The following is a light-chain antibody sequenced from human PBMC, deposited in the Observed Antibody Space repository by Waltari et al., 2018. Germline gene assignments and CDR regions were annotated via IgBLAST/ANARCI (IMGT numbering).Light chain of an antibody. J-gene: IGLJ2*01. V-gene: IGLV2-14*01. Sequence: QSALTQPASVSGSPGQSLTISCTGTSSDVGGYNYVSWYQQHPGRAPKLQIYEVSNRPSGVSKRFSVTKSGKPASLTISGLQAEDEADYYCSSYTSSISLAFGGGTKLTVL. CDR3: SSYTSSISLA. CDR1: SSDVGGYNY. CDR2: EVS.